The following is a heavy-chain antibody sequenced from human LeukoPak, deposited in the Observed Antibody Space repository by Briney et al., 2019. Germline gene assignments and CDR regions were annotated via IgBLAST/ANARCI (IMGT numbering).Heavy chain of an antibody. CDR3: ASFPPYYYGSGSYYYYMDV. D-gene: IGHD3-10*01. Sequence: PGGSLRLSCAASGFTFSSYWMHWVRQAPGKGLVWVSRINSDGSSTGYADSVKGRFTISRDNAKNTLCLQMNRLRAEDTAVYYCASFPPYYYGSGSYYYYMDVWGKGTTVTVSS. J-gene: IGHJ6*03. CDR2: INSDGSST. CDR1: GFTFSSYW. V-gene: IGHV3-74*01.